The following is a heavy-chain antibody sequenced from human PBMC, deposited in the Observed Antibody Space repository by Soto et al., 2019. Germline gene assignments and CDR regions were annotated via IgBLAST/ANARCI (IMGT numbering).Heavy chain of an antibody. CDR3: ARDIATRWGRDV. CDR1: GYTFTYYS. D-gene: IGHD6-6*01. J-gene: IGHJ6*02. V-gene: IGHV1-3*01. CDR2: INGGNGDT. Sequence: QVQLVQSGAEVKKPGASVTVSCKASGYTFTYYSTHWVRQAPGQRLEWMGCINGGNGDTKYSQKFQGRVTITRDTSASTAYMELSSLRPEDTALYYCARDIATRWGRDVWGQGTTVTVSS.